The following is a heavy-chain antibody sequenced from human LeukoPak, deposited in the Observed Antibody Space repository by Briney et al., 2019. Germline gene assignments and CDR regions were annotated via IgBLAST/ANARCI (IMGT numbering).Heavy chain of an antibody. CDR1: GYTFTSFG. J-gene: IGHJ4*02. CDR2: IIPILGIA. Sequence: SVKVSCKASGYTFTSFGISWVRQAPGQGLEWMGRIIPILGIANYAQKFQGRVTITAGKSTSTAYMELSSLRSEDTAVYYCARDEATVTTFFGFDYWGQGTLVTVSS. V-gene: IGHV1-69*04. CDR3: ARDEATVTTFFGFDY. D-gene: IGHD4-11*01.